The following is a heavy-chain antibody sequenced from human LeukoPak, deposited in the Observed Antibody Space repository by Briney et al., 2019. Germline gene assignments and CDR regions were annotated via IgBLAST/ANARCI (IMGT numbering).Heavy chain of an antibody. CDR1: GGSISTYY. D-gene: IGHD1-26*01. J-gene: IGHJ4*02. Sequence: SETLSLTCTVSGGSISTYYWSWIRQPPGKGLEWIGYIYYSGRTKYNPSLKSPVTISVDTSKNQFSLKLSSVTAADTAVYYCATQSGSYYGLDYWGQGTLVTVSS. V-gene: IGHV4-59*12. CDR2: IYYSGRT. CDR3: ATQSGSYYGLDY.